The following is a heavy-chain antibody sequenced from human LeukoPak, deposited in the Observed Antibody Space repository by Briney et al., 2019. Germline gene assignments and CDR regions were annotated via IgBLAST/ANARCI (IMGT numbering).Heavy chain of an antibody. V-gene: IGHV1-8*03. CDR3: ARGPYYDFWSGYYKGDYFDY. CDR1: GYTFTNYD. CDR2: MNPNSGNT. Sequence: ASVKVSCXASGYTFTNYDINWVRQATGQGLEWMAWMNPNSGNTGYAQKFQGRVTITRNTSISTAYMELSSLRSEDTAVYYCARGPYYDFWSGYYKGDYFDYWGQGTLVTVSS. D-gene: IGHD3-3*01. J-gene: IGHJ4*02.